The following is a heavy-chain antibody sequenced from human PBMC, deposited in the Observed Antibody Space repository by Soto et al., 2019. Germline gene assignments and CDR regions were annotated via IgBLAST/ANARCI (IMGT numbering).Heavy chain of an antibody. D-gene: IGHD3-10*01. J-gene: IGHJ5*02. CDR3: AREVSSLLWFGEASQFDP. Sequence: QVQLQESGPGLVKPSQTLSLTCTVSGGSISSGDYYWSWIRQPPGKGLEWIGYIYYSGSTYYNPSLKRRVTISVDTSKNQFSLKLSSVTAADTAVYYCAREVSSLLWFGEASQFDPWGQGTLVTVSS. CDR2: IYYSGST. V-gene: IGHV4-30-4*01. CDR1: GGSISSGDYY.